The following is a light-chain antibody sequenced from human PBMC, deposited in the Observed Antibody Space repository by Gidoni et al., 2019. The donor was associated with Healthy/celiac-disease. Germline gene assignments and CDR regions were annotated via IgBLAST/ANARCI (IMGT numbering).Light chain of an antibody. V-gene: IGKV1-27*01. Sequence: DIQMTPSPSSLSASVGDRVTITCRASQDISNYLAWYQQKPGKVPKLLIYAASTLQSGVPSRFSGSGYGTDFTLTISSLQPEDVATYYCQKYNSAPRTFGQGTKVEIK. J-gene: IGKJ1*01. CDR2: AAS. CDR3: QKYNSAPRT. CDR1: QDISNY.